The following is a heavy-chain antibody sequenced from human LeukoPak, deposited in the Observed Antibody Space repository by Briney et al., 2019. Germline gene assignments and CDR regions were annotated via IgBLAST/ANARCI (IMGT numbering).Heavy chain of an antibody. CDR1: GFSFNNYA. D-gene: IGHD5-12*01. J-gene: IGHJ4*01. CDR2: IIANSGAT. CDR3: VKGAYDYIEVAYFDF. V-gene: IGHV3-23*01. Sequence: GGSLRLSCAASGFSFNNYAMNWVRQAPGKGLEWVSIIIANSGATVYADSVKGRFTISRDISKNTLYLQMNNLRVEDTAVYYCVKGAYDYIEVAYFDFWGQGILVTVSS.